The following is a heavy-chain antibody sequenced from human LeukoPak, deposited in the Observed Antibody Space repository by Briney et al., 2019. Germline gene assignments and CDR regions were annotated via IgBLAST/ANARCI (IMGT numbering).Heavy chain of an antibody. J-gene: IGHJ4*02. D-gene: IGHD3-10*01. CDR1: GLTFSSHW. CDR3: AAHYYGSGSYPLDY. CDR2: ISWDGGST. V-gene: IGHV3-43*01. Sequence: GGSLRLSCAASGLTFSSHWMHWVRQAPGKGLEWVSLISWDGGSTYYADSVKGRFTISRDNSKNSLYLQMNSLRTEDTALYYCAAHYYGSGSYPLDYWGQGTLVTVSS.